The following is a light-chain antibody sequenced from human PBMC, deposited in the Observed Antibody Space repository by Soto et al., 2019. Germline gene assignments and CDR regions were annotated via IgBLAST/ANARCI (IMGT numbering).Light chain of an antibody. J-gene: IGLJ2*01. V-gene: IGLV1-47*02. CDR2: SDT. CDR1: SSNIGSNY. Sequence: QSVLTQSPSASGTPGQRVTISCSGSSSNIGSNYVYWYRQLPGTAPKLLIYSDTQRPSGVPDRFSGSKSGTSASLAISGLRSEDEADYYCSAWDGSLSGRVFGGGTKRTVL. CDR3: SAWDGSLSGRV.